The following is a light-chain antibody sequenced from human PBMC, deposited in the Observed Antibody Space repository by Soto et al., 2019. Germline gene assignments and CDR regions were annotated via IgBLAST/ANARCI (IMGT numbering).Light chain of an antibody. CDR3: SSYAGSNTFDI. Sequence: QSALTQPASVSGSPGQSITISCTGTSSDVGSNNHVSWYQQHPGKAPKLMIYEATQRPSGVSDRFSGSKSGNTASLTISGLQAEDEADYYCSSYAGSNTFDIFATGTQLTVL. CDR2: EAT. CDR1: SSDVGSNNH. J-gene: IGLJ1*01. V-gene: IGLV2-23*01.